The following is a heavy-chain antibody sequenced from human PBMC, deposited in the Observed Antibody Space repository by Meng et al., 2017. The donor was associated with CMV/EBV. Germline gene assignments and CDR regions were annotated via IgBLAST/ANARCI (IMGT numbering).Heavy chain of an antibody. CDR1: GVSFSGYY. V-gene: IGHV4-34*01. Sequence: QVQLQQWGAGLLKPSETLSLTCAVYGVSFSGYYWSWIRQPPGKGLEWIGEINHSGSTNYNPSLKSRVTISVDTSKNQFSLKLSSVTAADTAVYYCARGSRRLPRFNWFDPWGQGTLVTVSS. CDR2: INHSGST. D-gene: IGHD3-3*01. CDR3: ARGSRRLPRFNWFDP. J-gene: IGHJ5*02.